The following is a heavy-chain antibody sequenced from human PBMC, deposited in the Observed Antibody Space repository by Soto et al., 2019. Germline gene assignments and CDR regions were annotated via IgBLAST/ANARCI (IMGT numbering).Heavy chain of an antibody. J-gene: IGHJ4*02. Sequence: PSETVSLPCTFSRGSSSSGGHYWSWIRQHPGQELEWVRYTYYSGGTYYNPSLKSRVTISVDASKNQFSLKLSSVTAADTAAYYCPRVDSSGTKAPNLVYWGQGTLVTVS. CDR3: PRVDSSGTKAPNLVY. CDR1: RGSSSSGGHY. D-gene: IGHD3-22*01. V-gene: IGHV4-31*03. CDR2: TYYSGGT.